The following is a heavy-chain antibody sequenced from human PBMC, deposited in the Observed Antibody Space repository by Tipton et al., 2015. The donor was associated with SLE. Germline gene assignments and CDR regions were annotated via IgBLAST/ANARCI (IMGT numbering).Heavy chain of an antibody. Sequence: TLSLTCTVSGGSISSSSYYWSWIRQPPGKGLEWIGYIYYSGSTNYNPSLKSRVTISVDTSKNQFSLKLSSVTAADTAVYYCARGTGHWDYWGQGTLVTVSS. CDR1: GGSISSSSYY. V-gene: IGHV4-61*05. CDR2: IYYSGST. D-gene: IGHD3-10*01. J-gene: IGHJ4*02. CDR3: ARGTGHWDY.